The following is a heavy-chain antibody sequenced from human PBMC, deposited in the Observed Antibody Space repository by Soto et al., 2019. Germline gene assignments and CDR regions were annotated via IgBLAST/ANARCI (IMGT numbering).Heavy chain of an antibody. D-gene: IGHD6-13*01. CDR1: GGSISSSSYY. J-gene: IGHJ4*02. CDR3: ASRLVPGYSRRVGSWDDY. CDR2: IYYSGST. Sequence: PSETLSLTCTVSGGSISSSSYYWGWIRQPPGKGLEWIGSIYYSGSTYYNPSLKSRVTISVDTSKNQFSLKLSSVTAADTAVYYCASRLVPGYSRRVGSWDDYWGQGTLVTVSS. V-gene: IGHV4-39*01.